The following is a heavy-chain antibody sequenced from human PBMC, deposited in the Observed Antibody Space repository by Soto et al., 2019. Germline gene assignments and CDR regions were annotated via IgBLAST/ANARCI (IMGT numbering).Heavy chain of an antibody. CDR1: GFTFSSYA. CDR3: AKALGELSPESYDY. J-gene: IGHJ4*02. Sequence: VQLVESGGGVVQPGRSLRLSCAASGFTFSSYAMHWVRQAPGKGLEWVAVISYDGSDKYYADSVKCRFTISRDNSKNTLNLQMSSLRADDTAVYYCAKALGELSPESYDYWGQGTLITVSS. V-gene: IGHV3-30*18. D-gene: IGHD3-16*02. CDR2: ISYDGSDK.